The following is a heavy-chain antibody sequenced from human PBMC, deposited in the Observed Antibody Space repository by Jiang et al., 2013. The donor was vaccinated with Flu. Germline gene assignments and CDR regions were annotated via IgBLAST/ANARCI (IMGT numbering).Heavy chain of an antibody. CDR2: IYSGGST. D-gene: IGHD3-10*01. J-gene: IGHJ3*02. CDR3: ARGPAGRAAFDI. V-gene: IGHV3-66*01. CDR1: GFTVSSNY. Sequence: QLVESGGGLVQPGGSLRLSCAVSGFTVSSNYMRWVRQAPGKGLEWVSTIYSGGSTNYADSVKGRFTISRDNSKNTLYLQMNSLRAEDTAVYYCARGPAGRAAFDIWGQGTMVT.